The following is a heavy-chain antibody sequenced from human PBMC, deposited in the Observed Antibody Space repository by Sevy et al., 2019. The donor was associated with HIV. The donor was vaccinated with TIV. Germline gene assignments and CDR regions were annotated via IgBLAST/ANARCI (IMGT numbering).Heavy chain of an antibody. CDR2: ISYDGSNK. CDR3: AKVAYSSSLRGYFDY. J-gene: IGHJ4*02. Sequence: GGSLRLSCAASGFTFSSYGMHWVRQAPGKGLEWVAVISYDGSNKYYSDSVKGRFTISRDNSKNTLYLQMNSLRAEDTAVYYCAKVAYSSSLRGYFDYWGQGTLVTVSS. CDR1: GFTFSSYG. D-gene: IGHD6-6*01. V-gene: IGHV3-30*18.